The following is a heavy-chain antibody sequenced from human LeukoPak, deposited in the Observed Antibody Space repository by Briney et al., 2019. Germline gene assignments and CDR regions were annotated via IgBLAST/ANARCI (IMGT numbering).Heavy chain of an antibody. D-gene: IGHD4-17*01. Sequence: GASVKVSCKASGYTFTGYYMHWVRQAPGQGLEWMGWINPNSGGTNYAQKFQGRVTMTRDTSISTAYMEPSRLRSDDTAVYYCARDFHTTEGYWGQGTLVTVSS. J-gene: IGHJ4*02. CDR3: ARDFHTTEGY. CDR2: INPNSGGT. CDR1: GYTFTGYY. V-gene: IGHV1-2*02.